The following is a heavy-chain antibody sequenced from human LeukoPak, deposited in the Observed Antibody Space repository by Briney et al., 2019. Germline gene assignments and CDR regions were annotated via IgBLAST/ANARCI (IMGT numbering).Heavy chain of an antibody. CDR3: ARAVPRGYDSSGYSGDLDY. CDR1: GGSISSYY. V-gene: IGHV4-59*12. CDR2: IYYSGST. J-gene: IGHJ4*02. D-gene: IGHD3-22*01. Sequence: PSETLSLTCTVSGGSISSYYWSWIRQPPGKGLEWIGYIYYSGSTNYNPSLKSRVTISVDTSKNQFSLKLSSVTAADTAVYYCARAVPRGYDSSGYSGDLDYWGQGTLVTVSS.